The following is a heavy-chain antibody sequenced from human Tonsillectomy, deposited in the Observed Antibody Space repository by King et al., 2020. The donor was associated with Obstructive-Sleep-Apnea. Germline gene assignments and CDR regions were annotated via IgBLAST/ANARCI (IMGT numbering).Heavy chain of an antibody. CDR3: VKGVDGGLRGSVDD. CDR2: ITSNGVGT. D-gene: IGHD4-23*01. V-gene: IGHV3-64D*06. J-gene: IGHJ1*01. CDR1: GFTFAHYA. Sequence: VQLVESGGGLVQPGGSLRLSCSASGFTFAHYAMNWVRQAPGKGLEYISAITSNGVGTHYADSVRGRFTISRDNSKNTLYLQMSGLRPEDSAFYSCVKGVDGGLRGSVDDWGQGTPVTVSS.